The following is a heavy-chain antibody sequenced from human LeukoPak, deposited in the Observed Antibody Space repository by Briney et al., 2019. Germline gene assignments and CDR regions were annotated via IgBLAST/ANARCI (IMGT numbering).Heavy chain of an antibody. V-gene: IGHV5-51*01. D-gene: IGHD5-24*01. CDR3: ARVEMATGWFDP. CDR2: IYPVDSDT. Sequence: GESLKISCKGSGYTFTSRWIGWVRQMPGKGLEWMGIIYPVDSDTRYSPSFQGQVTISADRSINTAYLQWSSLKASDTAMYYCARVEMATGWFDPWGQGTLVTVSS. CDR1: GYTFTSRW. J-gene: IGHJ5*02.